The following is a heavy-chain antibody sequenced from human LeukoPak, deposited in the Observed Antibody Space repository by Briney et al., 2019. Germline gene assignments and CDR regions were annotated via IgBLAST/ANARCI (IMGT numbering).Heavy chain of an antibody. J-gene: IGHJ4*02. CDR3: ARDSQLGRFDS. D-gene: IGHD7-27*01. V-gene: IGHV4-59*01. CDR1: GGSISSYY. Sequence: TSETLSLTCTVSGGSISSYYWSWIRQPPGKGLEWIGYIYYSGVTNFNPSLKSRVTISVDTSKNQFSLKLSSVTAADTSVYYCARDSQLGRFDSWGQGTLVTVSS. CDR2: IYYSGVT.